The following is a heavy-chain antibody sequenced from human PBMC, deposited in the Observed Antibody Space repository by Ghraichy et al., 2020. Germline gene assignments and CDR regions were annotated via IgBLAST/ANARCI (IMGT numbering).Heavy chain of an antibody. D-gene: IGHD1-14*01. V-gene: IGHV4-34*01. Sequence: SETLSLTCAVYGGSFSGYYWSWIRQPPGKGLEWIGEINHSGSTSYNPSLKSRVTISVDTSKNQFSLKLSSVTAADTAVYYCARGPRITGTTRRFDPWGQGTLVTVSS. J-gene: IGHJ5*02. CDR2: INHSGST. CDR1: GGSFSGYY. CDR3: ARGPRITGTTRRFDP.